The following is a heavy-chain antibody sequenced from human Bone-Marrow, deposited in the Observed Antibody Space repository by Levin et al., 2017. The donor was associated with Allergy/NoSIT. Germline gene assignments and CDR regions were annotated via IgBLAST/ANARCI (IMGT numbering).Heavy chain of an antibody. CDR2: INHSGST. V-gene: IGHV4-34*01. Sequence: SETLSLTCAVYVGSFSGYYWTWIRQPPGKGLEWIGEINHSGSTNYNPSLKSRVTISVDTSKNQFSLKLSSVTAADTAVYYCARGGGSCRRTSGYLDYWGRGTLVTVSS. J-gene: IGHJ4*02. D-gene: IGHD2-2*01. CDR1: VGSFSGYY. CDR3: ARGGGSCRRTSGYLDY.